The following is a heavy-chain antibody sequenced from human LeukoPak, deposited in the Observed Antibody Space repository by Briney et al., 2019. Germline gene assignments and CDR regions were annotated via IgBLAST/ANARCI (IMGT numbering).Heavy chain of an antibody. Sequence: SVKVSCKASGGTFSSYAISWVRQAPGQGLEWMGGIIPIFGTANYAQKFQGRVTITADESTSTAYMELSSLRSEDTAVYYCASRLGYDFWTNYYMDVWGKGTTVTVSS. V-gene: IGHV1-69*01. J-gene: IGHJ6*03. CDR3: ASRLGYDFWTNYYMDV. CDR1: GGTFSSYA. CDR2: IIPIFGTA. D-gene: IGHD3-3*01.